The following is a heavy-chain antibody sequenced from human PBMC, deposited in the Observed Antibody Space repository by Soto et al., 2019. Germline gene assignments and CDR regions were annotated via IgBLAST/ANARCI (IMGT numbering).Heavy chain of an antibody. D-gene: IGHD1-26*01. CDR2: INHSGST. V-gene: IGHV4-34*01. CDR3: ARGRRRSHYNYYYYGMDV. J-gene: IGHJ6*02. Sequence: SETVSLTCAVYGGSVSGYYWSWIRQPPGKGLEWIGEINHSGSTNYNPSLKSRVTISVDTSKNQFSLKLSSVTAADTAVYYCARGRRRSHYNYYYYGMDVWGQGTTVTVSS. CDR1: GGSVSGYY.